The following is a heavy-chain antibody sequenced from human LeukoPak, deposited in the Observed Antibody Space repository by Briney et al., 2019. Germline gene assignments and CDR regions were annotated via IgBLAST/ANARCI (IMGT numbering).Heavy chain of an antibody. D-gene: IGHD3-9*01. CDR1: GYTFTSYG. Sequence: GASVKVSCKASGYTFTSYGISWVRQAPGQGLEWTGWISAYNGNTNYAQKLQGRVTMTTDTSTSTAYMELRSLRSDDTAVYYCARGKTYYDILTDAFDIWGQGTMVTVSS. V-gene: IGHV1-18*01. CDR2: ISAYNGNT. J-gene: IGHJ3*02. CDR3: ARGKTYYDILTDAFDI.